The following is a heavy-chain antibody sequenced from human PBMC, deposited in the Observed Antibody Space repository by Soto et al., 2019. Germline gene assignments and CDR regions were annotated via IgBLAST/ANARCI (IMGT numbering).Heavy chain of an antibody. Sequence: SETLSLTCTVSGGSISSGGYYWSWIRQHPGKGLEWIGYIYYSGSTYYNPSLKSRVAISVDTSKNQFSLKLSSVTAADTAVYYCATSYGNAWYTDWGQGIQVTVSS. CDR1: GGSISSGGYY. D-gene: IGHD6-13*01. V-gene: IGHV4-31*03. CDR3: ATSYGNAWYTD. J-gene: IGHJ4*02. CDR2: IYYSGST.